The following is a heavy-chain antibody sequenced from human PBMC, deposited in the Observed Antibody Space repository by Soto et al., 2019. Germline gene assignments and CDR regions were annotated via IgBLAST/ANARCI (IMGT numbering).Heavy chain of an antibody. CDR1: GYTFISYG. CDR3: ARVGFSTSWLGLLCTGAYGVEIDF. D-gene: IGHD6-13*01. Sequence: QVHLVQSGAEVNKTGASVEVSCKASGYTFISYGISGVRQSPGQGLAWMVWISPYNGKTNYAQTFHGIATMTSDRSASTAYIELRSLRSDDTAVYYCARVGFSTSWLGLLCTGAYGVEIDFLGQGTLVTVSS. V-gene: IGHV1-18*01. CDR2: ISPYNGKT. J-gene: IGHJ4*02.